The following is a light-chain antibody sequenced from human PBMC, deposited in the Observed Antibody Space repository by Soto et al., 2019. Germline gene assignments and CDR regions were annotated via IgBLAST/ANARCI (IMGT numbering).Light chain of an antibody. CDR2: AAS. CDR3: QQRSNWPPWT. J-gene: IGKJ1*01. V-gene: IGKV3-11*01. CDR1: QSVSST. Sequence: EIVLTQSPATLSLSPGERATLSCRASQSVSSTLAWYQQRPGQAPRLLIYAASNRATGIPARFSGSGSGTDFTHIISSLEPEDFAVYYCQQRSNWPPWTFGQGTKVEIK.